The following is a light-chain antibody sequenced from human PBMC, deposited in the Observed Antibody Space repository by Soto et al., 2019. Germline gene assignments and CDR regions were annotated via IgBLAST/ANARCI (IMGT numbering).Light chain of an antibody. CDR2: AAS. V-gene: IGKV1-27*01. Sequence: DTQMTQSPSSLSASVGDRVTITCRASQGISNYLAWYQQKPGKVPKLLIYAASTLQSGVPSRFSGSGSGTDFTLTISSLQPVDVATYYCQKDNSAPFTLGPGTKVDIK. CDR3: QKDNSAPFT. J-gene: IGKJ3*01. CDR1: QGISNY.